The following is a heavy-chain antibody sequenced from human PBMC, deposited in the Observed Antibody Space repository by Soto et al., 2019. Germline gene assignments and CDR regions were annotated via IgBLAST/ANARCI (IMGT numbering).Heavy chain of an antibody. CDR2: IIPIFGTA. CDR3: ARVETGIAAAGYYYGMDV. Sequence: QVQLMQSGAEVKKPGASVKVSCKASGYTFTSYYMHWVRQAPGQGLEWMGGIIPIFGTANYAQKFQGRVTITADESTSTAYMELSSLRSEDTAVYYCARVETGIAAAGYYYGMDVWGQGTTVTVSS. V-gene: IGHV1-69*01. J-gene: IGHJ6*02. D-gene: IGHD6-13*01. CDR1: GYTFTSYY.